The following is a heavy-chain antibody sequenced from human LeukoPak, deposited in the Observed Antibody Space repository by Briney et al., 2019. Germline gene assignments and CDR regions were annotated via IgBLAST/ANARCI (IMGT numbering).Heavy chain of an antibody. V-gene: IGHV3-33*01. CDR1: GFTFSSYG. Sequence: GGSLRLSCAASGFTFSSYGMHWVRQAPGKGLEWVAVIWYDGSNKYYADSVKGRFTISRDNSKNTLYLQMNSLRAEDTAVYYCVRAQARKQWLVPRTPHFDYWGQGTLVTVSS. J-gene: IGHJ4*02. CDR3: VRAQARKQWLVPRTPHFDY. CDR2: IWYDGSNK. D-gene: IGHD6-19*01.